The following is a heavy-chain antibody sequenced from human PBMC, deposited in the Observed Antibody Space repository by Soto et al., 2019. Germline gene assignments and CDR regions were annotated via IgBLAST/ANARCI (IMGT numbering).Heavy chain of an antibody. V-gene: IGHV3-30*18. CDR1: GFTFSSYG. Sequence: GGSLRLSCAASGFTFSSYGMHWVRQAPGKGLEWVAVISYDGSNKYYADSVKGRFTISRDNSKNTLYLQMNSLRAEDTAVYYCANAGYSSCWTAFDALDIWGQGTMVTVSS. D-gene: IGHD6-19*01. J-gene: IGHJ3*02. CDR3: ANAGYSSCWTAFDALDI. CDR2: ISYDGSNK.